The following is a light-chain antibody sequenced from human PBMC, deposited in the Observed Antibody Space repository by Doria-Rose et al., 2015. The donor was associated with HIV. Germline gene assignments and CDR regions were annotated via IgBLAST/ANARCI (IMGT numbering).Light chain of an antibody. CDR2: AAS. V-gene: IGKV1-39*01. CDR3: QQTYSSPPWT. Sequence: STYLTWFQQDPGKAPKLLLYAASRLQSGVPSRFSGSGSGTDSTLTISGLQPGDFATYYCQQTYSSPPWTFGQGTKVEMK. J-gene: IGKJ1*01. CDR1: STY.